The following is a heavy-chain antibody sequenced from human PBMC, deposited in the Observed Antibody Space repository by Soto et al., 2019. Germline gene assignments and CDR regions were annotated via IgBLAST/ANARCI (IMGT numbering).Heavy chain of an antibody. CDR1: GYRFTSYW. Sequence: GESLKISCKGSGYRFTSYWISWGRQMPGKGLEWMGRIDPSDSYINYSPSFQGHVTISADKSISTAYLQWSSLKASDTAMYYCARHGRGYGMDVWGQGTTVTVSS. D-gene: IGHD3-10*01. CDR2: IDPSDSYI. J-gene: IGHJ6*02. CDR3: ARHGRGYGMDV. V-gene: IGHV5-10-1*01.